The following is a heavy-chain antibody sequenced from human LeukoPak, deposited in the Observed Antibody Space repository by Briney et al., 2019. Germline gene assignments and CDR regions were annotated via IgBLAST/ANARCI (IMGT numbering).Heavy chain of an antibody. V-gene: IGHV1-18*04. CDR2: ISAYNGNT. Sequence: ASVKVSCKASGYTFTSYGISWVRQAPGQGLEWMGWISAYNGNTNYAQKLQGRVTMTTDTSTSTAYMELRSLRSDDTAVYYCAREIDHSRSWQYFDYWGQGTLVTVSS. CDR3: AREIDHSRSWQYFDY. J-gene: IGHJ4*02. D-gene: IGHD6-13*01. CDR1: GYTFTSYG.